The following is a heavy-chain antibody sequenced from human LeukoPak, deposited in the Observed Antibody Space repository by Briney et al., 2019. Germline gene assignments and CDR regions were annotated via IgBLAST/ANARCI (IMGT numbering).Heavy chain of an antibody. CDR1: GLSVSGYW. J-gene: IGHJ4*02. CDR3: ARGNGYTYGQTYFDY. CDR2: IKQDGSEK. Sequence: GGSLRLSCAASGLSVSGYWLTWVRQAPGKGLEWVANIKQDGSEKYYVDSVKGRFTISRDNAKNSLDLQINSLRAEDTAVYYCARGNGYTYGQTYFDYWGQGTLVTASS. V-gene: IGHV3-7*01. D-gene: IGHD5-18*01.